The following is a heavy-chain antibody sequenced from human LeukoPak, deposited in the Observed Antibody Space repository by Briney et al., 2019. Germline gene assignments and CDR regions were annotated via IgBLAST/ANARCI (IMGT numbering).Heavy chain of an antibody. CDR3: ARRHLRMRSYDY. CDR2: INPKSGGT. CDR1: GYIFSDYY. V-gene: IGHV1-2*02. D-gene: IGHD5-24*01. J-gene: IGHJ4*02. Sequence: ASVQVSCKASGYIFSDYYINWVRQVPGQGLEWMGWINPKSGGTKYSQNFQGRVTMTRDTSISTVYMELSRLTSADTAVYYCARRHLRMRSYDYWGQGPLVIVSS.